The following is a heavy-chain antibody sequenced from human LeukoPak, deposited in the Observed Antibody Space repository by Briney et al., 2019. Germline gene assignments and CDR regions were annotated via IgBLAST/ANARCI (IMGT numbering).Heavy chain of an antibody. V-gene: IGHV4-59*08. Sequence: PSETLSLTCTVSGGSISSYYWSWIRQPPGKGLEWIGYIYYSGSTNHNPSLKSRVTISVDTSKDQFSLKLRSVTAADTAVYYCARQEVGASRDSFDYWGQGTLVTVSS. D-gene: IGHD1-26*01. J-gene: IGHJ4*02. CDR2: IYYSGST. CDR3: ARQEVGASRDSFDY. CDR1: GGSISSYY.